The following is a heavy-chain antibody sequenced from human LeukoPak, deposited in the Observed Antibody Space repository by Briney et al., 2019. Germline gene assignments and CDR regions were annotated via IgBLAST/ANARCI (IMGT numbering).Heavy chain of an antibody. CDR3: ARGGGFGSPPAY. Sequence: PSETLSLTCTVSGGSISNYYWSWIRQPSGKGLEWIGYIYHSGSVNYNPSLKSRVTISVDTTNNQFSLKLNSVTAADTAVYYCARGGGFGSPPAYWGQGTLVTVSS. D-gene: IGHD3-10*01. J-gene: IGHJ4*02. V-gene: IGHV4-59*01. CDR2: IYHSGSV. CDR1: GGSISNYY.